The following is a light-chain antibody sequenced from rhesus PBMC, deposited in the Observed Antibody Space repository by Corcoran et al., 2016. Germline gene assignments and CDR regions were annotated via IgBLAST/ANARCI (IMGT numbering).Light chain of an antibody. V-gene: IGKV1-32*01. CDR3: QQYHSLPLT. CDR1: QAISDS. CDR2: YAN. Sequence: IQMTQSPSSLSISVGDRVTITCRSSQAISDSLNWFQQKPGKAPKLLIYYANCLESGVPSRFSGSGSGTDFTLTISSLQPEDFATYYCQQYHSLPLTFGGGTKVDIK. J-gene: IGKJ4*01.